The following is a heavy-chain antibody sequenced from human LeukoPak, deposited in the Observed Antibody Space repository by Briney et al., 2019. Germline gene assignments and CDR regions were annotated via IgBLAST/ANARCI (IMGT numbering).Heavy chain of an antibody. D-gene: IGHD3-9*01. Sequence: PGGSLRLSCAASGFTFSSYGMHWVRQAPGKGLEWVAGILYDGSKKFYADSVKGRFSVYRDNSNNTLYLQMNGLKTEDTALYSCANFDGDSQAFHIWGLGTEVTVSS. CDR3: ANFDGDSQAFHI. CDR1: GFTFSSYG. V-gene: IGHV3-30*18. J-gene: IGHJ3*02. CDR2: ILYDGSKK.